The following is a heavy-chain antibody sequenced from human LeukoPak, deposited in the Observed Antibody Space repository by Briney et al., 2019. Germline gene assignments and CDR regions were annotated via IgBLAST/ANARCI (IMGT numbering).Heavy chain of an antibody. CDR3: ARGYYDFWSGYYQPYFDY. CDR1: GDSISSGTFY. Sequence: SETLSLTCTVSGDSISSGTFYWGWVRQPPGKGLEWIGSIHYSGNTYYNPSLKSPVTISVDTSKNQFSLKLSSVTAADTAVYYCARGYYDFWSGYYQPYFDYWGQGTLVTVSS. J-gene: IGHJ4*02. D-gene: IGHD3-3*01. CDR2: IHYSGNT. V-gene: IGHV4-39*07.